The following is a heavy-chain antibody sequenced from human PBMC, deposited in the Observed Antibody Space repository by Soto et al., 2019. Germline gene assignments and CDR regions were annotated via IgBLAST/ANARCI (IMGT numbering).Heavy chain of an antibody. CDR2: IYWDDDK. D-gene: IGHD6-19*01. V-gene: IGHV2-5*02. CDR1: GFSLSTSGVG. J-gene: IGHJ4*02. Sequence: QITLKESGPTLVKPTQTLTLTCTFSGFSLSTSGVGVGWIRQPPGKALEWLALIYWDDDKRYSPSLKSRLTITKDASKNQVVLTVTNMDPVDTGTYYCAHRQGISSGWYNYDYWGQGTLVTVSS. CDR3: AHRQGISSGWYNYDY.